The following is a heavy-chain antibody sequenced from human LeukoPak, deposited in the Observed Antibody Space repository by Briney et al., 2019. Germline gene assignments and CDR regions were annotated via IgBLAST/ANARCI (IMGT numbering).Heavy chain of an antibody. J-gene: IGHJ4*02. CDR3: ASPSAYASFDY. CDR1: GGSISSSSYY. Sequence: SETLSLTCTVSGGSISSSSYYWGWLRQPPGMGLEWFGSIYYSGSTYYNPSLKSRVTISVDTSKNRFSLKLSSVTAADTAVYYSASPSAYASFDYWGQGTLVTVSS. CDR2: IYYSGST. D-gene: IGHD2-2*01. V-gene: IGHV4-39*01.